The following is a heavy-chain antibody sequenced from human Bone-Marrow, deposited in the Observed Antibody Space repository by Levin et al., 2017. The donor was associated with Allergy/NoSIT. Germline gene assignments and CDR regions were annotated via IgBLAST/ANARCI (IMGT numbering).Heavy chain of an antibody. CDR2: ISWNSVSI. J-gene: IGHJ6*02. V-gene: IGHV3-9*01. D-gene: IGHD1-26*01. Sequence: PGGSLRLSCVASGFNFNDYAMHWVRQVPGKGPEWVSGISWNSVSIGYADSVKGRFTISRDNYKNSLYLQMNSLRVEDTALYYCAKDINEPPYSRSSLGFPYFALDVWGRGTTVTVSS. CDR1: GFNFNDYA. CDR3: AKDINEPPYSRSSLGFPYFALDV.